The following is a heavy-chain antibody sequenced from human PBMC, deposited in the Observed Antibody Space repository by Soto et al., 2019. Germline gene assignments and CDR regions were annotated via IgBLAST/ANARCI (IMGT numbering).Heavy chain of an antibody. V-gene: IGHV1-18*04. J-gene: IGHJ3*01. CDR2: ISTSDGNT. CDR1: GYTFSNFG. D-gene: IGHD2-21*01. Sequence: QVQLVQSGPDVKKPGASVKVSCKASGYTFSNFGITWVRQAPGQGPEWMGWISTSDGNTNYSQDFQGRVTMTTDTTNTTAYMELRSQSFDDSAVYYCARLAFASNDWYFGALDVWGQGTLVTVSS. CDR3: ARLAFASNDWYFGALDV.